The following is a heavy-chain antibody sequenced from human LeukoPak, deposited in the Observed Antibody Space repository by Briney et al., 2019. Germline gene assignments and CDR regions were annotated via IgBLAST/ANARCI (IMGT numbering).Heavy chain of an antibody. V-gene: IGHV1-2*02. D-gene: IGHD3-3*01. J-gene: IGHJ6*02. CDR2: INPNSGGT. Sequence: ASVKVSCKASGYTFTGYYMHWVRQAPGQGLEWMGWINPNSGGTNYAQKFRGRVTMTRDTSISTAYMELSRLRSDDTAVYYCARDVPGFDFWSGYGMDVWGQGTTVTVSS. CDR3: ARDVPGFDFWSGYGMDV. CDR1: GYTFTGYY.